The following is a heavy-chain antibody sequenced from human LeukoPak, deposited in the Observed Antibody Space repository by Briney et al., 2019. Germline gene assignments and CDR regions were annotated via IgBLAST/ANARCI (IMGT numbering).Heavy chain of an antibody. CDR1: GGSISTYY. D-gene: IGHD6-6*01. J-gene: IGHJ4*02. V-gene: IGHV4-59*01. CDR3: ARGKFLRYSSSSQNFDY. Sequence: SETLSLTCTVSGGSISTYYRSWIRQPPGKGLEWIGYIYYSGSTNYNPSLKSRVTISVDTSKNQFSLKLNSVTAADTAVYYCARGKFLRYSSSSQNFDYWGQGTLVTVSS. CDR2: IYYSGST.